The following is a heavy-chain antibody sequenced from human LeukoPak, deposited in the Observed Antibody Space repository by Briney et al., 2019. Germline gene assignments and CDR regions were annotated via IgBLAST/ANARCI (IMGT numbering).Heavy chain of an antibody. CDR2: ISCDGTNK. Sequence: GRSLRLSCAASGFTFSSSDMHWVRQAPGKGLEWVARISCDGTNKYYTDSVKGRFTISRDNSKNTLSLQMNSLRADDTAVYFCARVSLIVVVPGILDYWGQGILVTVSS. V-gene: IGHV3-30-3*01. J-gene: IGHJ4*02. D-gene: IGHD2-21*02. CDR3: ARVSLIVVVPGILDY. CDR1: GFTFSSSD.